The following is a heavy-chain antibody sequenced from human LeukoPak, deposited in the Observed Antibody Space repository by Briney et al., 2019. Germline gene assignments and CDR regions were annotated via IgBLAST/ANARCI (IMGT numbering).Heavy chain of an antibody. CDR3: ARVMGNYATDY. CDR2: ISSGDNTI. CDR1: GFTFSDYY. V-gene: IGHV3-11*04. Sequence: KPGGSLRLSCAASGFTFSDYYMSWIRQAPGKGLEWVSYISSGDNTIYYADSVKGRFTMSRDNAKNSLYLQMNSLRAEDTAVYYCARVMGNYATDYWGQGTLVTVSS. D-gene: IGHD1-7*01. J-gene: IGHJ4*02.